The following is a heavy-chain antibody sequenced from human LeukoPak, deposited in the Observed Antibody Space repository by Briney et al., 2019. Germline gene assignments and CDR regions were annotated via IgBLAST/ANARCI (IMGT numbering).Heavy chain of an antibody. Sequence: SQTLSLTCAVSGGPISSGGYSWSWIRQPPGKGLEWIGYIYHSGSTYYNPSLKSRVTISVDRSKNQFSLKLSSVTAADTAVYYCARHQMAGYYFDYWGQGTLVTVSS. CDR3: ARHQMAGYYFDY. CDR2: IYHSGST. J-gene: IGHJ4*02. V-gene: IGHV4-30-2*01. CDR1: GGPISSGGYS. D-gene: IGHD2-8*01.